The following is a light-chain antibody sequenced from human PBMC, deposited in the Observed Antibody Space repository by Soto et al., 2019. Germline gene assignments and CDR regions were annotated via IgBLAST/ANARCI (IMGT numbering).Light chain of an antibody. V-gene: IGKV3D-20*02. Sequence: EIVLTQSPGTLSLSPGERATLSCRASQSVSSSYLAWYQQKPGQAPRLLIYDASNRPTGIPARFSGSGSGTDFTLTISSLEPEDFAVYFCQQRSRSLTFGGGTKVDIK. J-gene: IGKJ4*01. CDR2: DAS. CDR3: QQRSRSLT. CDR1: QSVSSSY.